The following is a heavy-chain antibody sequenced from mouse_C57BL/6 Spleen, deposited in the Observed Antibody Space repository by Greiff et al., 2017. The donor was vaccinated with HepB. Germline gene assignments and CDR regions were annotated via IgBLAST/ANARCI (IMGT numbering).Heavy chain of an antibody. D-gene: IGHD2-4*01. V-gene: IGHV1-82*01. CDR1: GYAFSSSW. Sequence: QLKPGASVKISCKASGYAFSSSWMNWVKQRPGKGLEWIGRIYPGDGDTNYNGKFKGKATLTADKSSSTAYMQLSSLTSEDSAVYFCARSGYDYDYYAMDYWGQGTSVTVSS. CDR2: IYPGDGDT. CDR3: ARSGYDYDYYAMDY. J-gene: IGHJ4*01.